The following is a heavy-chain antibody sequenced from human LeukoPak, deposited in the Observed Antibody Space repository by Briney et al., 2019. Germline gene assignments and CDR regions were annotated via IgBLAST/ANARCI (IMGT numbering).Heavy chain of an antibody. Sequence: SETLSLTCTVPGFSIRSGYSWGWIRQPPGKGLEWIGNIYHSGSTNYNPSLKSRVTISVDTSKNQFSLKLTSVTAADTAVYYCARGSYSFDYWGQGTLVTVSS. D-gene: IGHD1-26*01. CDR3: ARGSYSFDY. CDR2: IYHSGST. CDR1: GFSIRSGYS. J-gene: IGHJ4*02. V-gene: IGHV4-38-2*02.